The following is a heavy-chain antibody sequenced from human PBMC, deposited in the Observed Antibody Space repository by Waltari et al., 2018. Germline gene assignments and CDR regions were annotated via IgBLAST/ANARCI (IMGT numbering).Heavy chain of an antibody. J-gene: IGHJ4*02. V-gene: IGHV4-59*08. CDR2: PRNSGTT. D-gene: IGHD3-22*01. CDR1: GDGYFPGHDH. CDR3: ARLPTKYYDSLGWGFFDQ. Sequence: HVQLQESGPGLLKPSRALSLTCTVSGDGYFPGHDHWTWIRQAPGTGLEWISYPRNSGTTKCTPSLETRVTVSAVTSKKHFFLRLTAVTAADTAVYYCARLPTKYYDSLGWGFFDQWGPGILVTVSS.